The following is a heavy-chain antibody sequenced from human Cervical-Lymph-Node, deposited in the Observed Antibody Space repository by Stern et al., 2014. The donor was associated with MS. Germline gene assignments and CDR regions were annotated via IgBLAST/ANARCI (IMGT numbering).Heavy chain of an antibody. Sequence: QVQLVQSGVEVKKPGASVKVSCKASGYTFTHFGISWVRQATGQGLEWMGWISVYDGNTNYAQNVQDRVTMTTDTSTHTAYMELRSLTSDDTAVYYCARVGGGTRGYTYIDAFDFWGQGTVVTVSS. V-gene: IGHV1-18*01. CDR3: ARVGGGTRGYTYIDAFDF. CDR2: ISVYDGNT. J-gene: IGHJ3*01. CDR1: GYTFTHFG. D-gene: IGHD5-18*01.